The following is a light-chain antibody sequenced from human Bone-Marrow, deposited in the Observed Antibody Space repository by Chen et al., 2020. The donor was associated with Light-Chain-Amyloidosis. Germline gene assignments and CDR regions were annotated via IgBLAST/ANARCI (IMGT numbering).Light chain of an antibody. V-gene: IGLV1-44*01. J-gene: IGLJ3*02. CDR3: SAWDDNLYGWV. CDR1: SSNIGANT. CDR2: SNN. Sequence: SVLTQQPSASGTPGQRVTISCSGSSSNIGANTVNWYQQFPGTAPKLLIYSNNQRPSVVPDRFSGSKSGTSASLASSGLQSEDETDYSCSAWDDNLYGWVFGGGTKLTVL.